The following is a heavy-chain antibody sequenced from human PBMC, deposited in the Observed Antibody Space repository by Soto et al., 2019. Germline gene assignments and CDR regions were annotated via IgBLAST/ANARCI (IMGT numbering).Heavy chain of an antibody. CDR2: ISYDGSNK. CDR1: GFTFSSYA. D-gene: IGHD3-3*01. CDR3: AREGDYDFWSGLNYYYYGMDV. J-gene: IGHJ6*02. Sequence: QVQLVESGGGVVQPGRSLRLSCAASGFTFSSYAMHWVRQAPGKGLEWVAVISYDGSNKYYADSVKGRFTISRDNSKNTLYLQMNSLRAEDTAVYYCAREGDYDFWSGLNYYYYGMDVWGQGTTVTVSS. V-gene: IGHV3-30-3*01.